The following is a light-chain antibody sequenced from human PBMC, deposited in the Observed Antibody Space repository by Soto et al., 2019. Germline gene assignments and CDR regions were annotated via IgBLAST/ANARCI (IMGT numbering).Light chain of an antibody. CDR1: NSDVGGYNF. CDR2: DVS. CDR3: SSYTSSSIPYV. J-gene: IGLJ1*01. V-gene: IGLV2-14*01. Sequence: QSALTQPASVSGSPGQSITISCTGTNSDVGGYNFVSWYQQHPGKAPKLMIYDVSNRPSGVSNRFPGSKSGNTASLNISGLQAEDEAYYYCSSYTSSSIPYVFGIGTKLTVL.